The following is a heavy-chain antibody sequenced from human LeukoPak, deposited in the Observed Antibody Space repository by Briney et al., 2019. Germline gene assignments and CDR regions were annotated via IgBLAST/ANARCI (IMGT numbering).Heavy chain of an antibody. Sequence: GASVKVSCKTSGYTFSSYYLEWVRQAPGQGLEWMGIIDPSGGDTSYAQKFQGRVTMIRDTSTSTIYMELSSLRSEDTAVYYCARAAGVVVAATHFDCWGQGTLVTVSS. CDR1: GYTFSSYY. D-gene: IGHD2-15*01. CDR3: ARAAGVVVAATHFDC. V-gene: IGHV1-46*03. J-gene: IGHJ4*02. CDR2: IDPSGGDT.